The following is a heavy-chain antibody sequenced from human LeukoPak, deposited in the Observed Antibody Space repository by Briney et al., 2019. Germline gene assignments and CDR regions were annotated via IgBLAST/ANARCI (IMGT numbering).Heavy chain of an antibody. J-gene: IGHJ6*02. V-gene: IGHV1-69*13. Sequence: SVKVSCKASGGTFSSYAISWVRPAPGQGLEWMGGIIPIFGTANYAQKFQGRVTITADESTSTAYMELSSLRSEDTAVYYCARDDAHRYYYYGMDVWGQGTTVTVSS. CDR1: GGTFSSYA. CDR3: ARDDAHRYYYYGMDV. CDR2: IIPIFGTA.